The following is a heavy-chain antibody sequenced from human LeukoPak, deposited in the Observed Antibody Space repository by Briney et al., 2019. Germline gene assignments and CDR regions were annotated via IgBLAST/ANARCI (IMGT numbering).Heavy chain of an antibody. Sequence: GASVKVSCKASGYTFSSYDINWVRQATGQGLEWMGWMNPNSGNTGYAQKFQGRVTMTRNTSISTAYMELSSLRSEDTAVYYCGIGYCYYGMDVWGQGTTVTVSS. CDR3: GIGYCYYGMDV. V-gene: IGHV1-8*01. J-gene: IGHJ6*02. CDR2: MNPNSGNT. CDR1: GYTFSSYD.